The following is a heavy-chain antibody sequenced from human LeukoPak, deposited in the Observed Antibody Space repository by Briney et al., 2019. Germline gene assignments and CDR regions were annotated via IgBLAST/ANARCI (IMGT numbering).Heavy chain of an antibody. CDR2: INTRSSSI. V-gene: IGHV3-48*01. CDR3: AREPHGSGLLFDY. CDR1: GFTFSSYG. Sequence: GRSLRLSCAASGFTFSSYGMNWVRQAPGKGLEWLSYINTRSSSIYYADSVKGRFTISRDNAKNSLYMQVNSLRAEDTAVYFCAREPHGSGLLFDYWGRGTLVTVSS. D-gene: IGHD6-19*01. J-gene: IGHJ4*02.